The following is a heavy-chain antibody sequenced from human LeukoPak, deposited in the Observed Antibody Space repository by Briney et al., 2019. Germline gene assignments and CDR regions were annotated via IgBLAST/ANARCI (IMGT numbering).Heavy chain of an antibody. J-gene: IGHJ6*03. Sequence: PSETLSLTCTVSGGSLSRFYWAWIRQPAGRGLEWIGRIHSGGTTNYNPSLESRLTFSLDTSQNQFSLKLNSVTAADTAVYYCARDSPDGYTSGHYYYYLDVWGKGTTVTVSS. CDR2: IHSGGTT. D-gene: IGHD5-18*01. CDR1: GGSLSRFY. CDR3: ARDSPDGYTSGHYYYYLDV. V-gene: IGHV4-4*07.